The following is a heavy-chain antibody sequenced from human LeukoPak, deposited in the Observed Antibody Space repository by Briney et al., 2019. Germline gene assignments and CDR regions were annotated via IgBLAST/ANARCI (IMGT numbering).Heavy chain of an antibody. CDR2: ISYDGTNK. V-gene: IGHV3-30*18. CDR3: AKEGYYASGSYYNDGAFDI. Sequence: GGSLRLSCAASGFTFSSYGMHWVRQAPGKGLEWVAVISYDGTNKYYADSVKGRFTISRDNSKNTLFLQMNSLRAEDTAFYYCAKEGYYASGSYYNDGAFDIWGQGTMVTVSS. CDR1: GFTFSSYG. J-gene: IGHJ3*02. D-gene: IGHD3-10*01.